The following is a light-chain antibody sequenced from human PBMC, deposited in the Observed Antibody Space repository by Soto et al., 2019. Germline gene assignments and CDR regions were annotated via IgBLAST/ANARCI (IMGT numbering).Light chain of an antibody. J-gene: IGLJ2*01. CDR2: DVS. Sequence: QSVLTQPPSASGSPGQSVTISCTGTSSDVGGYNYVSWYQQHPGKAPKLMIYDVSKRPSGVPGRFSGSKSGNTASLTVSGLQAEDEADYYCSSYAGSNNLVFGGGTKLTVL. CDR1: SSDVGGYNY. CDR3: SSYAGSNNLV. V-gene: IGLV2-8*01.